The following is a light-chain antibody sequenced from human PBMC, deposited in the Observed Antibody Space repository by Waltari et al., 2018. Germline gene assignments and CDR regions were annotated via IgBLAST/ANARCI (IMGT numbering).Light chain of an antibody. Sequence: QSVLTQPPSASGTPGQRVTIPSSGRPSDIGGHTVVWYQQLPGTAPKLLIHSNDQRPSGVPDRFSGFKSGTSASLAISGLQSEDEGEYFCAAWDDSLTYVFGTGTKVTVL. CDR2: SND. V-gene: IGLV1-44*01. CDR3: AAWDDSLTYV. CDR1: PSDIGGHT. J-gene: IGLJ1*01.